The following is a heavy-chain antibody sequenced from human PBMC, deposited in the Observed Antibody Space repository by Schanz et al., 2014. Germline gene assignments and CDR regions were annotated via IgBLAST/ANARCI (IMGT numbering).Heavy chain of an antibody. J-gene: IGHJ4*02. V-gene: IGHV3-23*01. CDR3: ARVDSSGYFFDN. CDR2: ISGSGGST. D-gene: IGHD3-22*01. Sequence: EVHLLESGGGLVPPGGSLRLSCTASGFTFSDYWMSWVRQAPGKGLEWVIVISGSGGSTYYADSVRGRFTMSRDNSKNTVHLQMSSLRVEDTAVYYCARVDSSGYFFDNWGQGTRVTVSS. CDR1: GFTFSDYW.